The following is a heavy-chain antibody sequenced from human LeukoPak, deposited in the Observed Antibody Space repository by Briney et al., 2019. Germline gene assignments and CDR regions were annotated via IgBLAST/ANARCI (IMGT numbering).Heavy chain of an antibody. Sequence: ASVKVSCKASGYIFTRYGISWVRQAPGQGLEWMGWISAHYGITNYAQKFQDRVTMTTDTSTDTAYMELRSLRPDDTAVYYCARDFFHGHCSGLSCFLLDYWGQGSLVTVSS. J-gene: IGHJ4*02. CDR1: GYIFTRYG. V-gene: IGHV1-18*04. CDR3: ARDFFHGHCSGLSCFLLDY. D-gene: IGHD2-15*01. CDR2: ISAHYGIT.